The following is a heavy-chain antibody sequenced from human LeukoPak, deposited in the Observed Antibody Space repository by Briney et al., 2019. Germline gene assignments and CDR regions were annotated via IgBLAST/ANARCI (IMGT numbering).Heavy chain of an antibody. CDR2: ISWNSGSI. V-gene: IGHV3-9*01. Sequence: GGSLRLSCVASGFTFDDYAMHWVRQAPGKGLEWVSGISWNSGSIGYADSVKGRFTISRDNAKNSLYLQMNSLRAEDTALYYCAKDNIAVPNAFDIWGQGTMVTVSS. CDR1: GFTFDDYA. CDR3: AKDNIAVPNAFDI. J-gene: IGHJ3*02. D-gene: IGHD6-19*01.